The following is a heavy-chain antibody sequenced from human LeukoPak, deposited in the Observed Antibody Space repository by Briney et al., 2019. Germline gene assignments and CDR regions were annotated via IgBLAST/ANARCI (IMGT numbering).Heavy chain of an antibody. CDR1: GGSFSGYY. D-gene: IGHD2-2*01. CDR2: INHSGST. J-gene: IGHJ5*02. V-gene: IGHV4-34*01. Sequence: SETLSLTCAVYGGSFSGYYWSWIRQPPGKGLEWIGEINHSGSTNYNPSLKSRATISVDTSKNQFSLKLSSVTAADTAVYYCASEVVPAASAYNWFDPWGQGTLVTVSS. CDR3: ASEVVPAASAYNWFDP.